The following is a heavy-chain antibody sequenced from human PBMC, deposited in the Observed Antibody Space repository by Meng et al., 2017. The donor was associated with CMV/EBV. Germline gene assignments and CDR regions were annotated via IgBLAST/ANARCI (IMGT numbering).Heavy chain of an antibody. CDR1: GGTVSSYA. CDR3: GVNRQSWLWAQEDY. Sequence: VQLVQSGAEVKRPASSGNVACKASGGTVSSYAISWVRQPPGQGLEWMGGINSIFGTDNYAQMLRRSAITVADAKTRLSLKLRCIMGSETAVVYCGGVNRQSWLWAQEDYWGQGTLVTVSS. D-gene: IGHD3-22*01. J-gene: IGHJ4*02. V-gene: IGHV1-69*12. CDR2: INSIFGTD.